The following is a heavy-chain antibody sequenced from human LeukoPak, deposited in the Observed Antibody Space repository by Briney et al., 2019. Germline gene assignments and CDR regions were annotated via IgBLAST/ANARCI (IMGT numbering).Heavy chain of an antibody. Sequence: ASVKVSCTASGYTFTSYGISWVRQAPGQGLEWMGWISAYNGNTNYAQKLQGRVTMTTDTSTSTAYMELRSLRSDDTAVYYCARYKVFGGVISPYGMDVWGQGTTVTVSS. V-gene: IGHV1-18*01. CDR3: ARYKVFGGVISPYGMDV. CDR1: GYTFTSYG. D-gene: IGHD3-16*01. CDR2: ISAYNGNT. J-gene: IGHJ6*02.